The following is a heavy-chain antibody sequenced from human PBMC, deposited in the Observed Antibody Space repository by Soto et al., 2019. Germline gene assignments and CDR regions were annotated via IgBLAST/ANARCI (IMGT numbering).Heavy chain of an antibody. V-gene: IGHV4-4*07. CDR3: ARDTWYSYGILTGYPKGGWFDP. Sequence: SETLSLTCTVSGGSISSSYWSWIRQPAGKGLEWIGRIYTSGSTNYNPSLKSRVTMSVDTSKNQCSLKLSSVTAADTVVYYCARDTWYSYGILTGYPKGGWFDPWGQGTLVTVSS. J-gene: IGHJ5*02. CDR1: GGSISSSY. D-gene: IGHD3-9*01. CDR2: IYTSGST.